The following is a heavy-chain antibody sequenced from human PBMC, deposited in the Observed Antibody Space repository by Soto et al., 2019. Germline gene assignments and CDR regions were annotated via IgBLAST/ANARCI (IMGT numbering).Heavy chain of an antibody. V-gene: IGHV3-23*01. J-gene: IGHJ4*02. CDR1: AFTFGTYA. Sequence: EVQLSESGGGLVRPGGSLRLSCEGSAFTFGTYAMTWVRQAPGKGLEWLSAISVGSTTIKYADSVKGRFPISRDNSKNMLYLQLNSLRAEDTAIYYCAKDPNGDYIGAFDSWVQGTLVTVSS. CDR3: AKDPNGDYIGAFDS. D-gene: IGHD4-17*01. CDR2: ISVGSTTI.